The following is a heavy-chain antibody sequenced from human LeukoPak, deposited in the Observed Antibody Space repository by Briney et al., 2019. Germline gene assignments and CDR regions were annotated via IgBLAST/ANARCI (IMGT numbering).Heavy chain of an antibody. CDR2: ISSSSSTI. V-gene: IGHV3-48*01. CDR3: ARSSRKGVQLWLRDFDY. D-gene: IGHD5-18*01. Sequence: GGSLRLSCAASGFTFSSYAMSWVRQAPGKGLEWVSYISSSSSTIYYADSVKGRFTISRDNAKNSLYLQMNSLRAEDTAVYYCARSSRKGVQLWLRDFDYWGQGTLVTVSS. CDR1: GFTFSSYA. J-gene: IGHJ4*02.